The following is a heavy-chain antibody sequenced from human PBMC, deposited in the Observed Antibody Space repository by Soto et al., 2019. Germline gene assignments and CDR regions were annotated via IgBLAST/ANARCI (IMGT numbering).Heavy chain of an antibody. J-gene: IGHJ2*01. D-gene: IGHD2-15*01. CDR2: IGHDGAVK. CDR1: GFSFSIYS. Sequence: QVQLVESGGGVVQPGASLTLSCETSGFSFSIYSVHWIRQAPGKGLEWVAVIGHDGAVKYYGDSVKGRFALSRDNSKSTVFLLMHSLGAVDTAVSSCATGVPPVAGPCYFDLWGRRTLVSVAS. V-gene: IGHV3-30*09. CDR3: ATGVPPVAGPCYFDL.